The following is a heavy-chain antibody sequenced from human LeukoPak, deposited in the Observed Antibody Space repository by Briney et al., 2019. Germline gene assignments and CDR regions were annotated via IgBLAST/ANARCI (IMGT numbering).Heavy chain of an antibody. CDR3: TTGITMVRGVPRDY. CDR1: GYTLTELS. Sequence: ASVKVSCKVSGYTLTELSMHWVRQAPGKGLEWMGGFDPEDDKTIYARKFQGRVTMTEDTSTDTAYMDLSSLKSEDTAVYYCTTGITMVRGVPRDYWGQGTLVTVSS. V-gene: IGHV1-24*01. J-gene: IGHJ4*02. CDR2: FDPEDDKT. D-gene: IGHD3-10*01.